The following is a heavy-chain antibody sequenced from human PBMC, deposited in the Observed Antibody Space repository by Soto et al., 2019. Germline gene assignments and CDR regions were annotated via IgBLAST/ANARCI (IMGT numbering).Heavy chain of an antibody. CDR3: NTSTTVADYYYYGMDV. CDR2: INPNSGGT. CDR1: GYTFTGYY. J-gene: IGHJ6*02. V-gene: IGHV1-2*04. Sequence: ASVKVSCKASGYTFTGYYMHWVRQAPGQGLEWMGWINPNSGGTNYAQKFQGWVTMTRDTSISTAYMELSSLKTEDTAVYYCNTSTTVADYYYYGMDVWGQGTTVTVSS. D-gene: IGHD4-17*01.